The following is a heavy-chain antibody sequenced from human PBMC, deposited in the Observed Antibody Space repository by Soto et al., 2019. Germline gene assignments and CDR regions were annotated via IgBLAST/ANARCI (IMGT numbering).Heavy chain of an antibody. V-gene: IGHV3-30*18. CDR2: ISYDGTNK. Sequence: QVQLVDSGGGEVQPGRSLTISCAASGFTFSTYGMHWVRQTPGKGLEWVAVISYDGTNKFYSDSVKGRFTISRDNFKNTLTLQMNSLRADDTADYSCAKDLPSHGDYDYYCYGLDVWGLGTRVTVSS. J-gene: IGHJ6*02. D-gene: IGHD4-17*01. CDR1: GFTFSTYG. CDR3: AKDLPSHGDYDYYCYGLDV.